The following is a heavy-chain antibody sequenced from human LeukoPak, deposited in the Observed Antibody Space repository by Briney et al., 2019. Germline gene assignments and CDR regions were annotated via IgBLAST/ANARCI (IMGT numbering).Heavy chain of an antibody. V-gene: IGHV1-2*02. CDR3: ARESVDANWNSWFDP. Sequence: GASVKVSCKASGYTFTGYYMHWVRQAPGQGLEWMGWINPNSGGTNYAQKFQGRVTMTRDTSISTAYMELSRLRSDDTAVYYCARESVDANWNSWFDPWGQGTTVTVSS. D-gene: IGHD1-7*01. CDR2: INPNSGGT. J-gene: IGHJ5*01. CDR1: GYTFTGYY.